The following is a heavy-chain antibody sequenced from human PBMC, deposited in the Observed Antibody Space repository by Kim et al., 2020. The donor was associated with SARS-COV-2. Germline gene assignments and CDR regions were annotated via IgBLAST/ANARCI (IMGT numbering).Heavy chain of an antibody. Sequence: GGSLRLSCAASGFTFSAYAMSWVRQAPGKGLEWVSTVVAGGVSTCYADSVKGRFTISRDNPKNTLYLQMTSLRVEDTALYYCVKDPSRSSPFFFDFWGQGTLVTVSS. J-gene: IGHJ4*02. CDR1: GFTFSAYA. D-gene: IGHD3-16*02. V-gene: IGHV3-23*01. CDR2: VVAGGVST. CDR3: VKDPSRSSPFFFDF.